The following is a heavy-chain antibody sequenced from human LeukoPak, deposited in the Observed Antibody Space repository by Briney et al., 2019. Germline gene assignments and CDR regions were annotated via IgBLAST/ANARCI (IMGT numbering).Heavy chain of an antibody. CDR2: IYHSGST. CDR1: GYSISSGYY. J-gene: IGHJ3*02. CDR3: ARDKEQLATADDAFDI. V-gene: IGHV4-38-2*02. Sequence: SETLSLTCTVSGYSISSGYYWGWIRQPPGKGLEWIGSIYHSGSTYYNPSLKSRVTISVDTSKNQFSLKLSSVTAADTAVYYCARDKEQLATADDAFDIWGQGTMVTVSS. D-gene: IGHD6-6*01.